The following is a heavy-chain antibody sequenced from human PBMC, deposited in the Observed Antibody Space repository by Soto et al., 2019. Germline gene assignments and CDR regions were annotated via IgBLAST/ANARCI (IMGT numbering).Heavy chain of an antibody. D-gene: IGHD6-19*01. V-gene: IGHV3-23*01. CDR1: GFTFSSYA. CDR2: ISGSGGST. Sequence: EVQLLESGGGLVQPGGSLRLSCAASGFTFSSYAMSWVRQAPGKGLEWVSIISGSGGSTYYADSVKGRFTISRDNSKNTLYLQMNGLRAEDTAVYYCAKRGRGAVAFDYWGQGTLVIVSS. J-gene: IGHJ4*02. CDR3: AKRGRGAVAFDY.